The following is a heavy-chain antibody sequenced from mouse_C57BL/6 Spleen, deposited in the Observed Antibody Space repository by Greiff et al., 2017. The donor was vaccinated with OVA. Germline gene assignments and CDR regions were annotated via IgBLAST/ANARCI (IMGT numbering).Heavy chain of an antibody. Sequence: QVQLQQSGAELVMPGASVKLSCKASGYTFTSYWMHWVKQRPGQGLEWIGEIDPSDSYTNYNQKFKGKSTLTVDKSSSTAYMQLSSLTSEDSAVYYCAITDSNYEYFDVWGTGTTVTVSS. D-gene: IGHD2-5*01. CDR1: GYTFTSYW. CDR3: AITDSNYEYFDV. V-gene: IGHV1-69*01. CDR2: IDPSDSYT. J-gene: IGHJ1*03.